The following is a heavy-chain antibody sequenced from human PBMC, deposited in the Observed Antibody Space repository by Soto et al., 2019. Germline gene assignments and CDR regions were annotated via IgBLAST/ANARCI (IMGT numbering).Heavy chain of an antibody. CDR2: VIPLFDTA. V-gene: IGHV1-69*01. CDR3: ATGGHNDGYNFYHGMDV. CDR1: GGIFTNNA. J-gene: IGHJ6*02. D-gene: IGHD3-16*01. Sequence: QVQAVQSGAEVKKPGSSVKVSCKVSGGIFTNNAISWVRQAPGQGLEWLGGVIPLFDTAYYAQIFRGRLRSSADGATTTAYMELSGLTSADTAVYFCATGGHNDGYNFYHGMDVWGEWTTVNVS.